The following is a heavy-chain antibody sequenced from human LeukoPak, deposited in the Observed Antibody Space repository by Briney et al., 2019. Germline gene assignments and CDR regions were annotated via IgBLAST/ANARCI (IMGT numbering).Heavy chain of an antibody. V-gene: IGHV1-2*02. CDR2: INPNSGGT. Sequence: ASVKVSCKASGYTFTGYYMHWVRQAPGQGLEWMGWINPNSGGTIYAQKFQGRVTMTRDTSISTAYMELSRLRSDDTAVYYCARGRTSYYYGSGSQPPPDYWGQGTLVTVSS. D-gene: IGHD3-10*01. J-gene: IGHJ4*02. CDR1: GYTFTGYY. CDR3: ARGRTSYYYGSGSQPPPDY.